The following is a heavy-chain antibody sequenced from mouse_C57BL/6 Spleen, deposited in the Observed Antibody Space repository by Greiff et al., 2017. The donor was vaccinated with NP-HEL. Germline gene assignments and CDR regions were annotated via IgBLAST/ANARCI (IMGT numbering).Heavy chain of an antibody. D-gene: IGHD4-1*01. CDR3: ARETDWDGFMDY. V-gene: IGHV3-6*01. Sequence: EVQLQHSGPGLVKPSQSLSLTCSVTGYSITSGYYWNWIRQFPGNKLEWMGYISYDGSNNYNPSLKNRISITRDTSKNQFFLKLNSVTTEDTATYYCARETDWDGFMDYWGQGTSVTVSS. J-gene: IGHJ4*01. CDR1: GYSITSGYY. CDR2: ISYDGSN.